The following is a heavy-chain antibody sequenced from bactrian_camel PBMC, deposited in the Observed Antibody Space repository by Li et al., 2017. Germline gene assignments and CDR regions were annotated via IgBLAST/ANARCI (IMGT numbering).Heavy chain of an antibody. CDR2: IVSDDTT. J-gene: IGHJ6*01. Sequence: HVQLVESGGGAVEAGGSLRLACVASGYTYDAYDLGWFRQAPGKEREGVAAIVSDDTTRYADSVKGRFTISKDNARNTLYLQMNSLKPEDTALYYCGADLRYPCGGVEGISDANFAYWGQGTQVTVS. CDR3: GADLRYPCGGVEGISDANFAY. V-gene: IGHV3S55*01. D-gene: IGHD7*01. CDR1: GYTYDAYD.